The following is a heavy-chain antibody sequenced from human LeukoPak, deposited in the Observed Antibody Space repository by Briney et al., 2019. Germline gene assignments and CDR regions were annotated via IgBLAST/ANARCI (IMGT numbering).Heavy chain of an antibody. J-gene: IGHJ3*02. CDR1: GGSISSSSYY. V-gene: IGHV4-39*07. CDR3: ARVGGITMIVVLITDAFDI. Sequence: SETLSLTCTVSGGSISSSSYYWGWIRQPPGKGLEWIGSIYYSGSTYYNPSLKSRVTVSVDTSKNQFSLKLRSVTAADTAVYSCARVGGITMIVVLITDAFDIWGQGTMVTVSS. D-gene: IGHD3-22*01. CDR2: IYYSGST.